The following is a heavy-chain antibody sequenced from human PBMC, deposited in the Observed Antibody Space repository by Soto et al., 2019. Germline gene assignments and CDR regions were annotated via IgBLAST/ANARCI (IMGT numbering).Heavy chain of an antibody. J-gene: IGHJ6*02. CDR1: GFTFSSYG. Sequence: GGSLRLSCAASGFTFSSYGMHWVRQAPGKGLEWVAVISYDGSNKYYADSVKGRFTISRDNSKNTLYLQMNSLRAEDTAVYCCAKEGHRPPSPGPQKITYGMDVWGQGTTVTVSS. CDR3: AKEGHRPPSPGPQKITYGMDV. CDR2: ISYDGSNK. D-gene: IGHD2-2*01. V-gene: IGHV3-30*18.